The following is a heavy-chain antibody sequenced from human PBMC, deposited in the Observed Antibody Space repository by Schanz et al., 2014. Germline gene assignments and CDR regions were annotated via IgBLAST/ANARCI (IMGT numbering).Heavy chain of an antibody. D-gene: IGHD1-26*01. CDR3: ARDRDQWDGNYLDY. CDR2: IGGSDGNT. J-gene: IGHJ4*02. V-gene: IGHV1-18*01. CDR1: GYTFTRSG. Sequence: QGLLVQSGGEVKKPGASVKVSCKASGYTFTRSGISWVRQAPGQGLEWMGWIGGSDGNTNFAQKFQGRVTMTTDTSTSTVYMELRSLTSDDSAVYYCARDRDQWDGNYLDYWGQGTLATVSS.